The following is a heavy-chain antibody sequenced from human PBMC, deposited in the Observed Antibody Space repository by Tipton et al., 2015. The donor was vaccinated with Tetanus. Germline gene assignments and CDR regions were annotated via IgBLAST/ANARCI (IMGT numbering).Heavy chain of an antibody. Sequence: QSGAEVKKPGASVKVSCKASGYTLTSYHMHWVRQAPGQGLEWMGIINPIGGSTSYAQKFQGRITMTGDTSISTAYMEVSRLRSDDTAIYYCARGMDYDSSGIDDFWGQGTLVTVSS. J-gene: IGHJ4*02. CDR2: INPIGGST. CDR1: GYTLTSYH. CDR3: ARGMDYDSSGIDDF. D-gene: IGHD3-22*01. V-gene: IGHV1-46*01.